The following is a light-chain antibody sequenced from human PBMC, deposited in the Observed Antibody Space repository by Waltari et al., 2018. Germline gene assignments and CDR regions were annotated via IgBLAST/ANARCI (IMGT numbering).Light chain of an antibody. V-gene: IGLV1-40*01. CDR2: GNN. CDR1: PPNLGEGHP. CDR3: QSFDSRLSDGVV. Sequence: QSVLTQPPSVSGTPGPRVTIPCTGSPPNLGEGHPVPWYQKIPGPAPKLLIFGNNNRPSGVPDRFSGSKSGTSASLAITGLQAEDEGDYYCQSFDSRLSDGVVFGGGTKVTVL. J-gene: IGLJ2*01.